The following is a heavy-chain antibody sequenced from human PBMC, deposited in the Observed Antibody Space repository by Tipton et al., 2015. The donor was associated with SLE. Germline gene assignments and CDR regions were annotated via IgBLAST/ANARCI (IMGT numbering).Heavy chain of an antibody. Sequence: QSGPEVKKPGSSVKVSCKAFGGTFIDYTITWVRQAPGQRLEWMGGIVSVLDIVKYSQKFQGRLTISADKATSTAFMDLTSLRSDDTAVYYGVRGREWFGPWGQGTLVTVSS. CDR1: GGTFIDYT. J-gene: IGHJ5*02. CDR2: IVSVLDIV. D-gene: IGHD1-26*01. CDR3: VRGREWFGP. V-gene: IGHV1-69*04.